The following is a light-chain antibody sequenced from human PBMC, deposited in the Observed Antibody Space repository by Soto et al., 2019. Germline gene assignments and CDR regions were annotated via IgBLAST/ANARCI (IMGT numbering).Light chain of an antibody. CDR3: QHYYNWPLT. V-gene: IGKV3-15*01. Sequence: VMTQSPATLSVXPGERATLSCRASQSISSKLAWYQQKPGQAPRLLIYGASTRATGTPARFSGSGSGTEFTLTVSRLQSEDFAVYYCQHYYNWPLTFGGGTKVDIK. J-gene: IGKJ4*01. CDR2: GAS. CDR1: QSISSK.